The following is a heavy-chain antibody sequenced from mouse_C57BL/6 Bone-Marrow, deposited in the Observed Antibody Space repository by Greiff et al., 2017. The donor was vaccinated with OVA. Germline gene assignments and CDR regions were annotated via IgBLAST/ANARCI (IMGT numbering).Heavy chain of an antibody. J-gene: IGHJ2*01. V-gene: IGHV2-5*01. CDR2: IWRGGST. CDR3: AKLFDY. CDR1: GFSLTSYG. Sequence: VHLVESGPGLVQPSQSLSITCTVSGFSLTSYGVHWVRQSPGKGLEWLGVIWRGGSTDYYAAFMSRPSITRDNSKIQVFFKMNSLQADDTAIYYCAKLFDYWGQGTTLTVSS.